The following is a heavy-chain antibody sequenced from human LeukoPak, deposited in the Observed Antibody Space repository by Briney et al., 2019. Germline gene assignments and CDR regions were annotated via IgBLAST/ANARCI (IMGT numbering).Heavy chain of an antibody. CDR2: IYTSGST. Sequence: PSETLSLTCTVSGGSISSYYWSWIRQPPGKGLEWIGYIYTSGSTNYNPSLKSRVTISVDTSKNQFSLKLSSATAADTAVYYCARLKVPAATTAEDNWFDPWGQGTLVTVSS. CDR3: ARLKVPAATTAEDNWFDP. CDR1: GGSISSYY. D-gene: IGHD2-2*01. J-gene: IGHJ5*02. V-gene: IGHV4-4*09.